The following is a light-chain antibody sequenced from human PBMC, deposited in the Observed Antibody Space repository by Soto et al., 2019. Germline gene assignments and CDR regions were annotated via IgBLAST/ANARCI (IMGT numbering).Light chain of an antibody. J-gene: IGLJ1*01. CDR1: SSNIGSNY. Sequence: QSVLTQPPSASGTPGQRVTISCPGSSSNIGSNYVYWYQQLPGTAPKLLIYRNNQRPSGVPDRFSGSKSGTSASLAISGLRSEDEADYYCAAWDDSLSGRYVFGTGTKVTV. CDR2: RNN. V-gene: IGLV1-47*01. CDR3: AAWDDSLSGRYV.